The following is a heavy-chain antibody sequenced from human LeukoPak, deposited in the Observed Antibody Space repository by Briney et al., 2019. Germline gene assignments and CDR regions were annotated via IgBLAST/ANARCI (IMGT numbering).Heavy chain of an antibody. CDR3: AKAFEAGSIAWGSYSFDY. D-gene: IGHD1-26*01. J-gene: IGHJ4*02. Sequence: GRSLRLSCAASGFTFSSYGMHWVRQAPGKGLEWVAVISYDGSNKYYADSVKGRFTISRDNSKNTLYLQMNSLRAEDTAVYYCAKAFEAGSIAWGSYSFDYWGQGTLVTVSS. V-gene: IGHV3-30*18. CDR2: ISYDGSNK. CDR1: GFTFSSYG.